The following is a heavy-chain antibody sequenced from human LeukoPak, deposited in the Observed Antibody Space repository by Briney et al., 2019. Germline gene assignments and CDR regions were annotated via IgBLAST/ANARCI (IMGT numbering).Heavy chain of an antibody. D-gene: IGHD3-3*01. CDR2: ISSSSSDI. V-gene: IGHV3-21*06. CDR1: GFTFSSHT. J-gene: IGHJ5*02. CDR3: ARGNNYDFWSAGKYNWFDP. Sequence: GGSLRLSCAASGFTFSSHTMHWVRQAPGKGLEWVSSISSSSSDIYYADTVKGRFSISIDSAKNSLYLQMNGLRAEDTAVYYCARGNNYDFWSAGKYNWFDPWGHGTLVTVSS.